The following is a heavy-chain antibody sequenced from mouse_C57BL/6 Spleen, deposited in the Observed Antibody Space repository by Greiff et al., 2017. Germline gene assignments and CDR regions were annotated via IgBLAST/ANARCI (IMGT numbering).Heavy chain of an antibody. CDR2: INPNNGGT. V-gene: IGHV1-18*01. Sequence: VQLKQSGPELVKPGASVKIPCKASGYTFTDYNMDWVKQSPGKSLEWIGDINPNNGGTIYNQKFKGKATLTVDKSSSTAYMELRSLTSEDTAVYYCARGDYGYDGWFAYWGQGTLVTVSA. CDR3: ARGDYGYDGWFAY. CDR1: GYTFTDYN. J-gene: IGHJ3*01. D-gene: IGHD2-2*01.